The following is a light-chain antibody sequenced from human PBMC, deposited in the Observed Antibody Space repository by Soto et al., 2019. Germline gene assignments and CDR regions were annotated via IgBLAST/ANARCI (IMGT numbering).Light chain of an antibody. CDR3: QQYNTYSQTWK. CDR2: KAS. Sequence: DIQITQSPSSLSASVGDRVTITCQASQNINNYLNWYQQKPGKAPKLLIYKASTLESGVPSRFSGSGSGTEFNLTISSLQPDDFATYYCQQYNTYSQTWKFGQGTKVDIK. V-gene: IGKV1-5*03. J-gene: IGKJ1*01. CDR1: QNINNY.